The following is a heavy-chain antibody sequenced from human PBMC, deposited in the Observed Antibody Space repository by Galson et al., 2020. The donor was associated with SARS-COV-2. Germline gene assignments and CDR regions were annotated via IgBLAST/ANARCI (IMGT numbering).Heavy chain of an antibody. CDR1: EFLFSTYS. Sequence: GESLKISCAASEFLFSTYSMHWVRQAPGKGLEWVAVISYDVTAKAYADSVKGRFTISRDNSKNTLYLQMNSLRPEDTAVYYCARSHYDFWTGYPQDAFDKWGQGTMVTISS. CDR3: ARSHYDFWTGYPQDAFDK. CDR2: ISYDVTAK. J-gene: IGHJ3*02. D-gene: IGHD3-3*01. V-gene: IGHV3-30*04.